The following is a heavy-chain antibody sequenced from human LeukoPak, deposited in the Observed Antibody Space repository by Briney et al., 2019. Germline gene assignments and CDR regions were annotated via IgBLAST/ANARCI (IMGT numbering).Heavy chain of an antibody. CDR1: GFTFRNAW. V-gene: IGHV3-15*01. D-gene: IGHD5-18*01. CDR2: IKSKTDGGTT. Sequence: MTGGSLRLSCAVSGFTFRNAWMSWVRQAPGKGLEWVGRIKSKTDGGTTDYAAPVKGRFTISRDDSKNTLYLQVNSLKTEDTAVYYCTTDGYLRTDAFDIWGQGTMVTVSS. CDR3: TTDGYLRTDAFDI. J-gene: IGHJ3*02.